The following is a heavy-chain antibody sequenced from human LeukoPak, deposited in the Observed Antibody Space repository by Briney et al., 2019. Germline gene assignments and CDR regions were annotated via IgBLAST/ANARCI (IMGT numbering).Heavy chain of an antibody. CDR3: ARVTAWSDP. CDR1: GFTFSNYG. CDR2: ISDDGSNK. Sequence: GGSLRLSCAASGFTFSNYGMHWVRQAPGKGMEWLAVISDDGSNKYYADSVKGRFTISRDNSKNTLYLQMNSLRAEDTAVYYCARVTAWSDPWGQGTLVTVSS. V-gene: IGHV3-30*03. D-gene: IGHD3-3*01. J-gene: IGHJ5*02.